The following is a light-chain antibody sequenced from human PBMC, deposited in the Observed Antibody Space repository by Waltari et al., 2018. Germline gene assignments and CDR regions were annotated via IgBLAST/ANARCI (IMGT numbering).Light chain of an antibody. CDR3: QQYDNRPPYT. Sequence: DIQMTQSPSSLSASLGDRITITCQASQDITDHLNWYQQKPGKAPNLLIYDASNLQSGVPSRFSGSGSGTYFTFTISSLQPEDIATYYCQQYDNRPPYTFGQGTKVEI. CDR2: DAS. CDR1: QDITDH. J-gene: IGKJ2*01. V-gene: IGKV1-33*01.